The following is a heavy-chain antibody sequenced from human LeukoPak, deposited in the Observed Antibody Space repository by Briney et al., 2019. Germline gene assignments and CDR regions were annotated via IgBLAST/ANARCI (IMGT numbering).Heavy chain of an antibody. D-gene: IGHD2-2*01. Sequence: GGSLRLSCAASGFTFSSYAMSWVRQAPGKGLEWVSAISGSGGTTHYADSVKGWFTISRDRSKNTLYLQMHSLRAEDTAVYYCAKDAFCTSTNCYVSYFDYWGQGTLVTVSS. CDR3: AKDAFCTSTNCYVSYFDY. CDR1: GFTFSSYA. J-gene: IGHJ4*02. V-gene: IGHV3-23*01. CDR2: ISGSGGTT.